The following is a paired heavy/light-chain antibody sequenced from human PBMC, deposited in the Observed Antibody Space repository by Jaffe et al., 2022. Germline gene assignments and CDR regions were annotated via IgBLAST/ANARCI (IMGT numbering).Light chain of an antibody. J-gene: IGKJ1*01. Sequence: DIQMTQSPSTLSASVGDRVTITCRASQSISSWLAWYQQKPGKAPKLLIYKASSLESGVPSRFSGSGSGTEFTLTISSLQPDDFATYYCQQYNSYSLSFGQGTKVEIK. V-gene: IGKV1-5*03. CDR2: KAS. CDR3: QQYNSYSLS. CDR1: QSISSW.
Heavy chain of an antibody. CDR1: GYTLTELS. Sequence: QVQLVQSGAEVKKPGASVKVSCKVSGYTLTELSMHWVRQAPGKGLEWMGGFDPEDGETIYAQKFQGRVTMTEDTSTDTAYMELSSLRSEDTAVYYCATDGKAVAGSGSPYYFDYWGQGTLVTVSS. J-gene: IGHJ4*02. CDR3: ATDGKAVAGSGSPYYFDY. CDR2: FDPEDGET. V-gene: IGHV1-24*01. D-gene: IGHD6-19*01.